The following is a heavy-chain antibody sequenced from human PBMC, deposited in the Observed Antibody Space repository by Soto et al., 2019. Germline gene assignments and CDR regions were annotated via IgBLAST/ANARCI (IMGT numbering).Heavy chain of an antibody. CDR3: ARLGGYYQALTA. V-gene: IGHV4-59*08. CDR1: GGSTRSYF. D-gene: IGHD3-3*01. Sequence: PSETLSLTCIVSGGSTRSYFWSWFRQPPGKGLEWIGLIYYGGSTNYNPSLKSRVTISIDTSKDQISLKLTSVTAADTAVYYCARLGGYYQALTAWGQGTLVTVSS. CDR2: IYYGGST. J-gene: IGHJ5*02.